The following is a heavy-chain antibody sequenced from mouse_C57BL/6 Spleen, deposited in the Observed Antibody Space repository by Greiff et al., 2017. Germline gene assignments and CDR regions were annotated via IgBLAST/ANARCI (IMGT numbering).Heavy chain of an antibody. Sequence: EVKLVESGGGLVKPGGSLKLSCAASGFTFSSYAMTWVRQTPEKRLEWVATISDGGSYTYYPDNVKGRFTISRDNAKNNLYLQMSHLKSEDTAMYYCARLRRYYAMDYWGQGTSVTVSS. V-gene: IGHV5-4*03. D-gene: IGHD2-12*01. CDR1: GFTFSSYA. CDR3: ARLRRYYAMDY. CDR2: ISDGGSYT. J-gene: IGHJ4*01.